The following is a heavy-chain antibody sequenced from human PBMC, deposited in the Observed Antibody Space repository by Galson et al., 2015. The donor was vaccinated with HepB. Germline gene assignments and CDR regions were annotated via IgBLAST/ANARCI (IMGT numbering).Heavy chain of an antibody. CDR3: ARDDVVADPCSHGFYL. CDR2: MSNFGTFI. CDR1: GFSLSAFG. V-gene: IGHV3-33*01. J-gene: IGHJ3*01. Sequence: SLRLSCAASGFSLSAFGVYAVRQAPGKRLEWVAVMSNFGTFIRNDDSMEGRLTIFRDNSKNFLYSQMKNMRAVDTAIYYCARDDVVADPCSHGFYLWCHGTTVAVPS. D-gene: IGHD5-12*01.